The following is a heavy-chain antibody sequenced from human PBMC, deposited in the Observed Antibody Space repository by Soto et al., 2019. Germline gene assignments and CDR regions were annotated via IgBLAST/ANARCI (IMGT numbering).Heavy chain of an antibody. J-gene: IGHJ3*02. D-gene: IGHD3-3*01. V-gene: IGHV4-31*03. CDR3: ARDSPYDFWSGYTNAFDI. Sequence: SETLSLTCTVTGGSISSRGYYWSWIRQHPGKGLEWIGYIYYSGSTYYNPSLKSRVTISVDTSENQFSLKLSSVAAADTAVYYCARDSPYDFWSGYTNAFDIWGQGTMVTVSS. CDR2: IYYSGST. CDR1: GGSISSRGYY.